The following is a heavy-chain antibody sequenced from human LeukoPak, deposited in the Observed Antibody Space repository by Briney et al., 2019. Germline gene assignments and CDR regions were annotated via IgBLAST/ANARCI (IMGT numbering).Heavy chain of an antibody. CDR2: IIPILGIA. J-gene: IGHJ3*02. CDR3: AISLAAIDTWMYGGSSVGVFDI. V-gene: IGHV1-69*10. CDR1: GGTLSSYS. D-gene: IGHD1-26*01. Sequence: SVKVSRQASGGTLSSYSIRWVRPPPGQGLDWMGRIIPILGIANHAQKFQGRVTMTEDNSTRKAYMELISLRSECTGVYYCAISLAAIDTWMYGGSSVGVFDIWGQGTMVTVSS.